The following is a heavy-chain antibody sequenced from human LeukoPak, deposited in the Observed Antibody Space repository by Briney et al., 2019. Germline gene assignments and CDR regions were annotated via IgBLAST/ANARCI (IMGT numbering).Heavy chain of an antibody. D-gene: IGHD3-10*01. J-gene: IGHJ4*02. V-gene: IGHV3-23*01. CDR2: ISGSGGST. CDR3: AKVEGFGELFANLDY. CDR1: GFTFSNYG. Sequence: GGTLRLSCAASGFTFSNYGMSWVRQAPGKGLEWVSAISGSGGSTYYADSVKGRFTISRDNSKNTLYLQMNSLRAEDTAVYYCAKVEGFGELFANLDYWGQGTLVTVSS.